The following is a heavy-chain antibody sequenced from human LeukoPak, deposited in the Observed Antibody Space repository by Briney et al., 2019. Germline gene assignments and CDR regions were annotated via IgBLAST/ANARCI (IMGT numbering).Heavy chain of an antibody. CDR3: ARAHYDILTGPNYFDY. Sequence: GGSLRLSCAASGFTFSSYSMNWVRQAPGKGLEWVSSISSSSSYIYYADSVKGRFTISRDNAKNSLYLKMNSLRAEDTAVYYCARAHYDILTGPNYFDYWGQGTLVTVSS. CDR1: GFTFSSYS. D-gene: IGHD3-9*01. CDR2: ISSSSSYI. V-gene: IGHV3-21*01. J-gene: IGHJ4*02.